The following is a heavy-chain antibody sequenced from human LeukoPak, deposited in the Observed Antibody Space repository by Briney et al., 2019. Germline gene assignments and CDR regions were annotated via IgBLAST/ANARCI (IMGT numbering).Heavy chain of an antibody. Sequence: GGSLRLSCAASGFTFSSYSMNWVRQAPGKGLEWVSSISSSSSYIYYADSVKGRFTISRDNAKNSLYLQMNSLRAEDTAVYYCARDGWFGELLPTSIPQVHWGQGTLVTVSS. CDR3: ARDGWFGELLPTSIPQVH. CDR2: ISSSSSYI. CDR1: GFTFSSYS. D-gene: IGHD3-10*01. J-gene: IGHJ4*02. V-gene: IGHV3-21*01.